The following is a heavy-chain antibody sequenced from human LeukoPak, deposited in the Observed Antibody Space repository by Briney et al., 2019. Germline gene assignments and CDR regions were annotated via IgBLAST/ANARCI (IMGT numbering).Heavy chain of an antibody. CDR2: VYTSGST. J-gene: IGHJ1*01. D-gene: IGHD3-22*01. Sequence: PSETLSLTCTVSGGSISSGSYHWSWIRQPAGKGLEWIGRVYTSGSTNYNPSLKSRVTISVDTSKNQFSLKLSSVTAADTAVYYCARESMIAGSQHWGQGTLVTVSS. V-gene: IGHV4-61*02. CDR1: GGSISSGSYH. CDR3: ARESMIAGSQH.